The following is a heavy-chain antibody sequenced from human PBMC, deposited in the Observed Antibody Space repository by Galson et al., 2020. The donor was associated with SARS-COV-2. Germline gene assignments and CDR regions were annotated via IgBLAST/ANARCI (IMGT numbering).Heavy chain of an antibody. J-gene: IGHJ4*02. V-gene: IGHV5-51*01. CDR3: ARGAFLSSGYYYDFDY. CDR1: GYSFNSYW. CDR2: IYPGDSDT. D-gene: IGHD3-22*01. Sequence: GESLKISCKGSGYSFNSYWIGWVRQMPGKGLEWMGIIYPGDSDTRYSPSFQGQVTISADKSISTAYLQWSSLKASDTAMYYCARGAFLSSGYYYDFDYWGQGTLVTVSS.